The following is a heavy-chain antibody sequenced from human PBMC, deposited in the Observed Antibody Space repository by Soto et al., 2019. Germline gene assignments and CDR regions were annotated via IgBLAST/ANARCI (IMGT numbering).Heavy chain of an antibody. V-gene: IGHV1-18*01. Sequence: ASVKVSCKASGYTFTSYGISWVRQAPGQGLEWMGWISAYNGNTNYAQKLQGRVTMTTDTSTSTAYMELRSLRSDDTAVYYCARDRGGSSSLLWFDPWGQGTLVTVSS. J-gene: IGHJ5*02. D-gene: IGHD6-6*01. CDR1: GYTFTSYG. CDR3: ARDRGGSSSLLWFDP. CDR2: ISAYNGNT.